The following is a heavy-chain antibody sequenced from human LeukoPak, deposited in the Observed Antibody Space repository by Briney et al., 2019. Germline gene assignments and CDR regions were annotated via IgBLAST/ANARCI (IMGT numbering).Heavy chain of an antibody. D-gene: IGHD3-22*01. V-gene: IGHV3-23*01. Sequence: GGSLRLSCAASGFTFSSYSMNWVRQAPGKGLEWVSGISGSGSNTYYADSVKGRFTISRDNSKNTLYLQMNSLRAEDTAVYYCAKDPSYYYDSSGYYDYWGQGTLVTVSS. J-gene: IGHJ4*02. CDR2: ISGSGSNT. CDR3: AKDPSYYYDSSGYYDY. CDR1: GFTFSSYS.